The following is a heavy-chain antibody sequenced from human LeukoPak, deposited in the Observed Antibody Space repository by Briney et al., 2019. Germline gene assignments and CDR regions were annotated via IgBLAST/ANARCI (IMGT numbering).Heavy chain of an antibody. Sequence: PGGPLTLSCAASGFTLRSYAMRGVRQAPGKGLEWVSAICDCGGNTYYADSVKGRFTISRDNSKNTLYLPVNSLSAEDTAVYYCPKETPRWLVGNHPRTPLDYWGQGTLLTVSS. CDR3: PKETPRWLVGNHPRTPLDY. V-gene: IGHV3-23*01. CDR1: GFTLRSYA. CDR2: ICDCGGNT. J-gene: IGHJ4*02. D-gene: IGHD6-19*01.